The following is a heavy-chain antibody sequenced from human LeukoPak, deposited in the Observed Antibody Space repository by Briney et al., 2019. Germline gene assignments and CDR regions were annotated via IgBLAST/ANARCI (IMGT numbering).Heavy chain of an antibody. D-gene: IGHD1-26*01. CDR1: GGSISSYY. CDR3: ARLILLSGSYYFDY. J-gene: IGHJ4*02. V-gene: IGHV4-59*01. CDR2: LSSSGST. Sequence: WETLSLTCTVSGGSISSYYWSWIRQPPGKGLEWVGFLSSSGSTNYHPSLKSRVTISVDSSKNQFSLRLSSVTAADTAVYYCARLILLSGSYYFDYWGQGTLVTVSS.